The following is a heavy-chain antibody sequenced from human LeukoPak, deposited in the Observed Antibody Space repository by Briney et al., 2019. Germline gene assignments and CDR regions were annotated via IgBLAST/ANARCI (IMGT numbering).Heavy chain of an antibody. D-gene: IGHD3-3*02. CDR3: ARGHLPTPRSAMDV. CDR2: VNSDESIT. Sequence: GGSLRLSCAASGFPFTNAWMNWVRQAPGKGLVWVLRVNSDESITTYADSVNGRFTISRDNAKNTLYLQMKSLRAEDTAVYYCARGHLPTPRSAMDVWGQGTTVTVSS. J-gene: IGHJ6*02. CDR1: GFPFTNAW. V-gene: IGHV3-74*01.